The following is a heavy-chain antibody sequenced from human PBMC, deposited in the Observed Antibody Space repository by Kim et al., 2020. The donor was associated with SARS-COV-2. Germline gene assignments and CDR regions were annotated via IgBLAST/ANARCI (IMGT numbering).Heavy chain of an antibody. D-gene: IGHD6-13*01. CDR1: GFNFITYS. V-gene: IGHV3-21*01. Sequence: GGSLRLSCATSGFNFITYSMTWVRQAPGKGLEWVSYITSSSSNIYYADSVKGRFTVSRDNAKNSLYLQMNSLRAEDTAVYYCARPRGSSWYVDYWGQGTLVTVSS. J-gene: IGHJ4*02. CDR3: ARPRGSSWYVDY. CDR2: ITSSSSNI.